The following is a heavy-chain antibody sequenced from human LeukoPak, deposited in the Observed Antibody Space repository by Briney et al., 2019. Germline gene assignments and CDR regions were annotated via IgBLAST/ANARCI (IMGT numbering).Heavy chain of an antibody. V-gene: IGHV3-30*14. J-gene: IGHJ4*02. CDR3: ARETPGFGWGFDY. CDR2: ISYDGSNK. CDR1: GFTFSSYA. D-gene: IGHD3-9*01. Sequence: GRSLRLSCAASGFTFSSYAMHWVRQAPGKGLEWVAVISYDGSNKYYADSVKGRFTISRDNSKNTLYLQMNSLRAEDTAVYYCARETPGFGWGFDYWGQGTLVTVSS.